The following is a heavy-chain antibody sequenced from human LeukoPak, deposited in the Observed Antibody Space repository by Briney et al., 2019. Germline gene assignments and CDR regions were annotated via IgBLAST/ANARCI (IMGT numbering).Heavy chain of an antibody. V-gene: IGHV1-69*13. J-gene: IGHJ6*03. CDR3: ARGGAGYSSGWYRYYYYYYMDV. CDR2: IIPIFGTA. D-gene: IGHD6-19*01. CDR1: GGTSSSYA. Sequence: SVKVSCKASGGTSSSYAISWVRQAPGQGLEWMGGIIPIFGTANYAQKFQGRVTITADESTSTAYMELSSLRSEDTAVYYCARGGAGYSSGWYRYYYYYYMDVWGKGTTVTVSS.